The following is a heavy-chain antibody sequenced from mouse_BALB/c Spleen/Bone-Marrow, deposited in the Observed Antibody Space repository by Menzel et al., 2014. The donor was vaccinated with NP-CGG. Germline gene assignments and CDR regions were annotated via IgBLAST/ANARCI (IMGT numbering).Heavy chain of an antibody. V-gene: IGHV4-1*02. CDR3: ALRGYYGYFYV. CDR2: INPNSRTI. Sequence: DVKLVESGGGLVQPGGSLKLSCAASGFDFSRYWMSWVRQAPGKGLEWIGEINPNSRTINYTPSLKDKFIISRDNAKNNMYLQMSIVRSDDEALYVFALRGYYGYFYVWGSETTVPVSS. D-gene: IGHD2-2*01. J-gene: IGHJ1*01. CDR1: GFDFSRYW.